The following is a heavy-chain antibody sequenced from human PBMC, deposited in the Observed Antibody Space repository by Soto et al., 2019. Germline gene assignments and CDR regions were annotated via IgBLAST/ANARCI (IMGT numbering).Heavy chain of an antibody. Sequence: SETLSLTCAVYGGSFSGYYWSWIRQPPGKGLEWIGEINHSGSTNYNPSLKSRVTISVDTSKNQFSLKLSSVTAADTAVYYCARATPITIFGVVEEYYMDVWGKGTTVTVSS. CDR1: GGSFSGYY. CDR2: INHSGST. D-gene: IGHD3-3*01. J-gene: IGHJ6*03. CDR3: ARATPITIFGVVEEYYMDV. V-gene: IGHV4-34*01.